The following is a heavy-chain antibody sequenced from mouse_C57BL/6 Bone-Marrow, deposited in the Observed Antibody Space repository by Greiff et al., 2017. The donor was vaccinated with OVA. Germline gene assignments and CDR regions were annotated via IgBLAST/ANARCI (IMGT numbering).Heavy chain of an antibody. CDR1: GYSITSDY. D-gene: IGHD1-1*01. CDR2: ISYSGST. V-gene: IGHV3-8*01. CDR3: ARGITTVVARYAMDY. J-gene: IGHJ4*01. Sequence: EVQGVESGPGLAKPSQTLSLTCSVTGYSITSDYWNWIRKFPGNKLEYMGYISYSGSTYYNPSLKSRISITRDTSKNQYYLQLNSVTTEDTATDYCARGITTVVARYAMDYWGQGTSVTVSS.